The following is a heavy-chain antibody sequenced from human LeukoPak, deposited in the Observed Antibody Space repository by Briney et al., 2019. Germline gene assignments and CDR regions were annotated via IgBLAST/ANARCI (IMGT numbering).Heavy chain of an antibody. D-gene: IGHD6-19*01. CDR2: TYYRSKWYN. J-gene: IGHJ2*01. CDR3: ARGGRSSGPTTPRINWYFDL. V-gene: IGHV6-1*01. Sequence: SQTLSLTCAISGDSVSSNSAAWNWIRQSPSRGLEWLGRTYYRSKWYNDYAVSVKSRITINPDTSKNQFSLQLNSVTPEDTAAYYCARGGRSSGPTTPRINWYFDLWGRGTLVTVSS. CDR1: GDSVSSNSAA.